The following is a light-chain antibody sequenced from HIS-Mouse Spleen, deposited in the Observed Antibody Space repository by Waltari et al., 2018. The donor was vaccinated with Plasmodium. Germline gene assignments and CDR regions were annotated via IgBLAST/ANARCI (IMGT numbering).Light chain of an antibody. Sequence: SALTQPASVSGSPRQSITISCTGTSRYVGGYNYVSWYQQHPGKAPKLMIYDVSNRPSGVSNRFSGSKSGNTASLTISGLQAEDEADYYCSSYTSSSTLVFGGGTKLTVL. J-gene: IGLJ2*01. V-gene: IGLV2-14*03. CDR2: DVS. CDR1: SRYVGGYNY. CDR3: SSYTSSSTLV.